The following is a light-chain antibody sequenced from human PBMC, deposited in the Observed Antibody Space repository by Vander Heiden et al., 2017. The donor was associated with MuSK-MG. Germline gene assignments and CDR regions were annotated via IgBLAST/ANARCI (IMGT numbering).Light chain of an antibody. CDR2: GNS. V-gene: IGLV1-40*01. CDR1: SSNIGAGYD. CDR3: QSYDSSLSVLYV. J-gene: IGLJ1*01. Sequence: QSVLTQPPSVSGAPGQRVPISCTGSSSNIGAGYDVHWYQQLPGTAPNLLIYGNSNRPSGVPDRFSGSKSGTSASLAITGLQAEDEADYYCQSYDSSLSVLYVFGTGTKVTVL.